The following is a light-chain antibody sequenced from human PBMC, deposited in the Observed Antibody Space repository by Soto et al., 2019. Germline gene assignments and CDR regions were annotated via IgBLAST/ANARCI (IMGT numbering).Light chain of an antibody. J-gene: IGKJ4*01. CDR1: QSVISS. CDR3: QQDSNWPHT. V-gene: IGKV3-15*01. CDR2: GAS. Sequence: TQSPAFVSVYPRDRVTLSCRASQSVISSLAWYQQKLGQAPRLLIYGASTRATSIPARFSGSGSGTEFTLTISILQSEDFAVYYCQQDSNWPHTVGGGTIVDI.